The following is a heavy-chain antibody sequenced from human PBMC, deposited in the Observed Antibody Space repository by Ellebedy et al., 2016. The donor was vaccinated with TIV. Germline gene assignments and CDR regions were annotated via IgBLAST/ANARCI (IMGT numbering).Heavy chain of an antibody. CDR2: VHYSGST. CDR3: AGATGREAAGWYIDY. J-gene: IGHJ4*02. CDR1: GGSINTGGSC. Sequence: SETLSLXXAASGGSINTGGSCWSWIRQPPGKGLEWIGFVHYSGSTKYNPSLKSRVTISLDRSRNQFSLKMRSVNAAVTAVYYCAGATGREAAGWYIDYWGQGSLVTVSS. D-gene: IGHD6-19*01. V-gene: IGHV4-61*08.